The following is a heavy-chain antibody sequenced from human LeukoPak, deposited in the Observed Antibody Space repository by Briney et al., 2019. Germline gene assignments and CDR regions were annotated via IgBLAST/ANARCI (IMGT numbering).Heavy chain of an antibody. CDR2: IIPIFGTA. D-gene: IGHD5-24*01. CDR1: GGTFSSYA. V-gene: IGHV1-69*05. CDR3: ARKDGYTLGGAFDI. Sequence: SVKVSCKASGGTFSSYAISWVRQAPGQGLEWRGGIIPIFGTANYAQKFQGRVTITTDESTSTAYMELSSLRSEDTAVYYCARKDGYTLGGAFDIWGQGTMVTVSS. J-gene: IGHJ3*02.